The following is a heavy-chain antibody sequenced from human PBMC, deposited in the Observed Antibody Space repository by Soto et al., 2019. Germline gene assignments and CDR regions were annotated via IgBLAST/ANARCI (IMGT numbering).Heavy chain of an antibody. CDR1: RYTFSAYT. V-gene: IGHV1-3*01. CDR2: INAGSGNT. Sequence: ASVKVSCKATRYTFSAYTMNWVRQAPGQSLEWMGWINAGSGNTKYSQNFQGRVSITRDTSASTVYMELTGLTSEDMAVYYCARDTETLGTRAHDALDIWGQGKMVTVSS. D-gene: IGHD3-3*02. CDR3: ARDTETLGTRAHDALDI. J-gene: IGHJ3*02.